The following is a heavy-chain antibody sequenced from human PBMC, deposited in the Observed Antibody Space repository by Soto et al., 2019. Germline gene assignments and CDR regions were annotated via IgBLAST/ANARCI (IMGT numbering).Heavy chain of an antibody. D-gene: IGHD1-1*01. Sequence: QVQLVESGGGVVQTGRSLRLSCAASGFTFSYHDLNWVRQAPGKGLEWVAVISYDGDNKYIAESVKGRFTISRDNSKNTVSLQMNSLRAEDTAMYFCARVTTTSAFSAMDVWGQGTTVTVSS. CDR2: ISYDGDNK. J-gene: IGHJ6*02. CDR1: GFTFSYHD. CDR3: ARVTTTSAFSAMDV. V-gene: IGHV3-30-3*01.